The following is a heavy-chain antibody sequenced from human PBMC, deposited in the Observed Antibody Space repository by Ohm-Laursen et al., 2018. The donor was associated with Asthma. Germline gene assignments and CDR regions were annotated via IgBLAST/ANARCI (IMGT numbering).Heavy chain of an antibody. V-gene: IGHV1-69*10. D-gene: IGHD6-6*01. CDR2: IIPIFGIA. Sequence: ASVKVSCKASGGTFSSYAISWVRQAPGQGLEWMGGIIPIFGIANYAQKFQGRVTITADKSTSTAYMELSSLRSEDTALYYCAKAIAARRYYYYGMDVWGQGTTVTVSS. CDR1: GGTFSSYA. J-gene: IGHJ6*02. CDR3: AKAIAARRYYYYGMDV.